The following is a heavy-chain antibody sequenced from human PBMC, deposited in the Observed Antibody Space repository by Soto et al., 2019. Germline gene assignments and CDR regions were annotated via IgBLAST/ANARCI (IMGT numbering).Heavy chain of an antibody. CDR3: AKVLTTIIPEDGLDY. Sequence: EVQLLESGGGLVQPGGSLRLSCAASGFTFSTYAMSWVRRAPGKGLQWVSAISASGGSTYYAGSVKGRFIISRDNSKNTVYLQMSSLRAEDTAVYYCAKVLTTIIPEDGLDYWGQGTLVTVSS. J-gene: IGHJ4*02. CDR1: GFTFSTYA. CDR2: ISASGGST. D-gene: IGHD4-4*01. V-gene: IGHV3-23*01.